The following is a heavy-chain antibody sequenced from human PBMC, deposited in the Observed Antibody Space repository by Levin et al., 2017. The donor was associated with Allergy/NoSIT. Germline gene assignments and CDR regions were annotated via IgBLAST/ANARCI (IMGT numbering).Heavy chain of an antibody. CDR3: EREGGDDY. V-gene: IGHV3-30-3*01. Sequence: GGSLRLSCAASGFTFSSYAMHWVRQAPGKGLEWVAVISYDGSNKYYEDSVKGRFTISRDNSKNTLYLQMNSLSAEDTAVYYCEREGGDDYWGQGTLVTVSA. CDR1: GFTFSSYA. D-gene: IGHD1-26*01. J-gene: IGHJ4*02. CDR2: ISYDGSNK.